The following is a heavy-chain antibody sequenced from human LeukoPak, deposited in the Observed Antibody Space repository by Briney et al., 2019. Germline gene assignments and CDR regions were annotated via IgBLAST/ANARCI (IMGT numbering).Heavy chain of an antibody. D-gene: IGHD3-10*02. Sequence: PGGSLRLSCAASGFTFSSYAMSWVRQAPGKGLEWVSAISGSGGSTYYADSVKGRFTISRDNSKNTLYLQMNSLRVEDTALYYCVRGTMSKPGLDYWGQGILVTVSS. J-gene: IGHJ4*02. CDR2: ISGSGGST. V-gene: IGHV3-23*01. CDR1: GFTFSSYA. CDR3: VRGTMSKPGLDY.